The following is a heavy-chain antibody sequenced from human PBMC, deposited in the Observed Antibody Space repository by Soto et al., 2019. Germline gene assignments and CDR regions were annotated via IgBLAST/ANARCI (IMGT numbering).Heavy chain of an antibody. CDR1: GFTFSSYG. D-gene: IGHD6-6*01. J-gene: IGHJ6*02. V-gene: IGHV3-33*01. CDR2: IWYDGSNK. CDR3: AREYSSSSHYYYGMDV. Sequence: GGSLRLFCAASGFTFSSYGMHWVRQAPGKGLEWVAVIWYDGSNKYYADSVKGRFTISRDNSKNTLYLQMNSLRAEDTAVYYCAREYSSSSHYYYGMDVWGQGTTVTVSS.